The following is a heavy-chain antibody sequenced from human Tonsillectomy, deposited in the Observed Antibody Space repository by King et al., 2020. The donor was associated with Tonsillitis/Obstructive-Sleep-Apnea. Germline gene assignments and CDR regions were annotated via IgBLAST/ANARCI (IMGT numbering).Heavy chain of an antibody. Sequence: QLQESGPGLVKPSETLSLTCTVSGGSISSYYWSWSRQPPGKGLEWIGYIYYSGSTNYNPSLKSRVTISVDTSKNQFSLKLSSVTAADTAVYYCARHYYGSGSYQRYFDYWGQGTLVTVSS. CDR2: IYYSGST. D-gene: IGHD3-10*01. CDR1: GGSISSYY. V-gene: IGHV4-59*01. CDR3: ARHYYGSGSYQRYFDY. J-gene: IGHJ4*02.